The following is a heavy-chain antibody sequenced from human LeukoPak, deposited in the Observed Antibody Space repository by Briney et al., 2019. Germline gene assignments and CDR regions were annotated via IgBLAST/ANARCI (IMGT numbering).Heavy chain of an antibody. Sequence: GGSLRLSCAASGFTVSSNYMSWVRQAPGKGLEWVSVIYSGGSTYYADSVKGRFTISRDNSKNTLYLQMNSLRAEDTAVCYCARLIDYGDYRYWGQGTLVSDSS. CDR2: IYSGGST. CDR3: ARLIDYGDYRY. J-gene: IGHJ4*02. V-gene: IGHV3-53*01. D-gene: IGHD4-17*01. CDR1: GFTVSSNY.